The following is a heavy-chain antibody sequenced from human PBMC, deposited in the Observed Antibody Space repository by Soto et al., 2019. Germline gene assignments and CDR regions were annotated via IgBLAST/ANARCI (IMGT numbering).Heavy chain of an antibody. V-gene: IGHV3-21*01. CDR3: ARVQKGGGGWYYYSVRAF. Sequence: GSLRLSCAASGFTFSSYSMNWVRQAPGKGLEWVSSISSSSSYIYYADSVKGRFTISRDNAKNSLYLQMNSLRAEDTAVYYFARVQKGGGGWYYYSVRAFWGQGTTVPVSS. J-gene: IGHJ6*02. CDR2: ISSSSSYI. CDR1: GFTFSSYS. D-gene: IGHD6-19*01.